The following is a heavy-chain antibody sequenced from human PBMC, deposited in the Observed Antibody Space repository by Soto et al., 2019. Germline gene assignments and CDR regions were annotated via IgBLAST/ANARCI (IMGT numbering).Heavy chain of an antibody. D-gene: IGHD3-3*01. Sequence: PGGSLRLSCAASGFTFSDYYMSWIRQAPGKGLEWVSYISSSGSTIYYADSVKGRFTISRDNAKNSLYLQMNSLRAEDTAVYYCARRGVGFGVATDYYYYYMDVWGKGTTVPVSS. CDR2: ISSSGSTI. CDR1: GFTFSDYY. V-gene: IGHV3-11*01. CDR3: ARRGVGFGVATDYYYYYMDV. J-gene: IGHJ6*03.